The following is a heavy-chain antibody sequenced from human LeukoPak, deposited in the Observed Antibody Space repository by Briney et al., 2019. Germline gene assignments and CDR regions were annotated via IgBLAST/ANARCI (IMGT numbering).Heavy chain of an antibody. V-gene: IGHV4-61*02. CDR1: GGSISSGSYY. J-gene: IGHJ4*02. Sequence: SSETLSLTCTVSGGSISSGSYYWSWIRQPAGKGLEWIGRIYTSGSTNYNPSLKSRVTISVDTSKNQFSPKLSSVTAADTAVYYCARGLYSGSYPYWGQGTLVTVSS. CDR3: ARGLYSGSYPY. CDR2: IYTSGST. D-gene: IGHD1-26*01.